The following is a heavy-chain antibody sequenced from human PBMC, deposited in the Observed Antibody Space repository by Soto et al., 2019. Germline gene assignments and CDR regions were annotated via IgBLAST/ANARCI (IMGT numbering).Heavy chain of an antibody. CDR2: ISAYSGDT. V-gene: IGHV1-18*01. CDR1: GYRFTHYG. D-gene: IGHD2-2*01. CDR3: ARAGFLVAPTARVGAFEI. Sequence: QVPLVQSGAEVKKPGASVKDSCKASGYRFTHYGVSWVRQAPGQGLEWMGRISAYSGDTNYAQKFQGRVSMTTDTSTSTAQVALRSLRSDETAVYYCARAGFLVAPTARVGAFEIWGQGTMVTVSS. J-gene: IGHJ3*02.